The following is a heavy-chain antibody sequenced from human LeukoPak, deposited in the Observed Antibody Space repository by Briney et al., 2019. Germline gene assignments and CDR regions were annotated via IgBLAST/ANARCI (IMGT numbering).Heavy chain of an antibody. CDR1: GGAISGTSYY. V-gene: IGHV4-39*01. Sequence: TSSETLSLTCTVSGGAISGTSYYRGWIRQSPGKGLEWIGSVYHSGTTYENPSLRSRVTLSVDTSKNQFSLKLSSVTAADTAVYYCATGRYLRFFDYWGQGTLVTVSS. CDR2: VYHSGTT. D-gene: IGHD3-16*02. CDR3: ATGRYLRFFDY. J-gene: IGHJ4*02.